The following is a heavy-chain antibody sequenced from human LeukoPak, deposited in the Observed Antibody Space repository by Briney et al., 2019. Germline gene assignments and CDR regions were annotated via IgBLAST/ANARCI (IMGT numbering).Heavy chain of an antibody. D-gene: IGHD4-23*01. CDR1: GGSFSGYY. CDR3: ARVGVDYSGNVLKYFFDY. V-gene: IGHV4-34*01. J-gene: IGHJ4*02. Sequence: PSETLSLTCAVYGGSFSGYYWSWIRQPPGKGLEWIGNIYDSGSANYNPSLKSRVVISVDTSKNQFSLNVNPVTAADTAVYYCARVGVDYSGNVLKYFFDYWGQGTLVTVSS. CDR2: IYDSGSA.